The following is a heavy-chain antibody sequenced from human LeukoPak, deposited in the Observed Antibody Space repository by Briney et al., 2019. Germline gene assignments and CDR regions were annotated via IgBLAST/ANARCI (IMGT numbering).Heavy chain of an antibody. V-gene: IGHV1-2*04. CDR2: INPNSGGT. D-gene: IGHD3-9*01. Sequence: ASVKVSCKASGYTFTGYYMHWVRQAPGQGLEWMGWINPNSGGTNYAQKFQGWVTMTRDTSISTAYMELSRLRSDDTAVYYCARERYDILTGYPTTYYGMDVWGQGTTVTVSS. J-gene: IGHJ6*02. CDR3: ARERYDILTGYPTTYYGMDV. CDR1: GYTFTGYY.